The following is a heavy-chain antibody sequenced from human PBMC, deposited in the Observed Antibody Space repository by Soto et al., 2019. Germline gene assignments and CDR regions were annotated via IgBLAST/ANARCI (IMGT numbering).Heavy chain of an antibody. Sequence: TSVKVTCKDSGGTYSSYVVTWVRMAPGQGLERMGWIIPIFGAPKYAQKFQGRVTITADASTSTAYMELRSLRSDDTAVYYCARDERLPLLSRYYYDSSGSAFDYWGQETLVTVSS. D-gene: IGHD3-22*01. CDR2: IIPIFGAP. CDR3: ARDERLPLLSRYYYDSSGSAFDY. V-gene: IGHV1-69*13. J-gene: IGHJ4*02. CDR1: GGTYSSYV.